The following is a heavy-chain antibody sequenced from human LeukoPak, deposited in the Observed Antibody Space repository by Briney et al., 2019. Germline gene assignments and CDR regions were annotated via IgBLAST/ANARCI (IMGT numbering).Heavy chain of an antibody. Sequence: SETLSLTCTVSGGSISSSSYYWGWIRQPPGKGLEWIGSIYYSGSTYYNPSLKSRVTISVDTSKNQFSLKLSSVTAADTAVYYCARESYSSGWYGWFDPWGQGTLVTVSS. V-gene: IGHV4-39*07. CDR3: ARESYSSGWYGWFDP. J-gene: IGHJ5*02. CDR1: GGSISSSSYY. D-gene: IGHD6-19*01. CDR2: IYYSGST.